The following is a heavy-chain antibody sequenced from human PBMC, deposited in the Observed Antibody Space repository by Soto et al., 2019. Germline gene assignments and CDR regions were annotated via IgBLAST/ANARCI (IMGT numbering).Heavy chain of an antibody. J-gene: IGHJ6*02. CDR3: AREKVATADYYYYYGMDV. CDR2: IIPIFGTA. V-gene: IGHV1-69*13. Sequence: GASLKVSCKASGGTFSSYAISWVRQAPGQGLEWMGGIIPIFGTANYAQKFQGRVTITADESTSTAYMELSSLRSEDTAVYYCAREKVATADYYYYYGMDVWGQGTTVTVSS. D-gene: IGHD5-12*01. CDR1: GGTFSSYA.